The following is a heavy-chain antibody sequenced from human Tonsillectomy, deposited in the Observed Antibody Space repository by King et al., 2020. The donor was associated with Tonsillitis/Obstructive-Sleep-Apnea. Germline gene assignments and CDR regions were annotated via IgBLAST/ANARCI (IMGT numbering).Heavy chain of an antibody. Sequence: VQLVESGGGLVQPGGSLKLSCAASGFTFSGSAMHWVRQASGKGLEWVGRIRSKANSYAQAYAVSVKGRFTISRDDSKNTAYLQMNSLKTEDTAVYYCTSPGEDFDYWGQGTLVTVSS. J-gene: IGHJ4*02. CDR2: IRSKANSYAQ. V-gene: IGHV3-73*01. D-gene: IGHD3-16*01. CDR3: TSPGEDFDY. CDR1: GFTFSGSA.